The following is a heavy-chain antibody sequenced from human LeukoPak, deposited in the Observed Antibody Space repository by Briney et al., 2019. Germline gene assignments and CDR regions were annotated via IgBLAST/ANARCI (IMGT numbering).Heavy chain of an antibody. J-gene: IGHJ4*02. CDR1: GGSFSGYY. D-gene: IGHD1-1*01. CDR2: INHSGST. V-gene: IGHV4-34*01. CDR3: ARAGYNWNRARLLDY. Sequence: SGTLSLTCAVYGGSFSGYYWSWIRQPPGKGLECIGEINHSGSTNYNPSLKSRVTISVDTSKNQFSLKLSSVTAADTAVYYCARAGYNWNRARLLDYWGQGTLVTVSS.